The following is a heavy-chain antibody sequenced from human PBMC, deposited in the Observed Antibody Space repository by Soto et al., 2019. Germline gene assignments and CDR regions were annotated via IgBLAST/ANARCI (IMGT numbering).Heavy chain of an antibody. D-gene: IGHD3-3*01. CDR3: ATSNPTIFGVAPDY. V-gene: IGHV1-24*01. J-gene: IGHJ4*02. CDR1: GYTLTELS. CDR2: FDPEDGET. Sequence: GSVKVSCKVSGYTLTELSMHWVRQAPGEGLEWMGGFDPEDGETIYAQKFQGRVTMTEDTSTDTAYMELSSLRSEDTAVYYCATSNPTIFGVAPDYWGQGTLVTVSS.